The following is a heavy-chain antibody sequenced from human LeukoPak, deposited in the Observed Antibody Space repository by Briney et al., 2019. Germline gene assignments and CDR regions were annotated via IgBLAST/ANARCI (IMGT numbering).Heavy chain of an antibody. D-gene: IGHD3-22*01. CDR3: AKDRHYYDSSGYPDY. J-gene: IGHJ4*02. V-gene: IGHV3-30*18. CDR1: GFTFSSYG. CDR2: ISYDGSNK. Sequence: PGRSLRLSCAASGFTFSSYGMHWVRQAPGKGLEWVAGISYDGSNKYYADSVKGRFTISRDNSKNTLYLQMNSLRAEDTAVYYCAKDRHYYDSSGYPDYWGQGTLVTVSS.